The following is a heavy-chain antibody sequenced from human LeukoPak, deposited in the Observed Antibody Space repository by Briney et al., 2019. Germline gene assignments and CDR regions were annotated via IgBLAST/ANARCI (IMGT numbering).Heavy chain of an antibody. V-gene: IGHV4-39*05. J-gene: IGHJ4*02. CDR2: IYYSGST. CDR1: GGSISSSSYY. D-gene: IGHD3-22*01. Sequence: SETPSLTCTVSGGSISSSSYYWGWIRQPPGKGLEWIGSIYYSGSTYYNPSLKSRVTISVDTSKNQFSLKLSSVTAADTAVYYCTGDYYDSSGYYYHPDYWGQGTLVTVSS. CDR3: TGDYYDSSGYYYHPDY.